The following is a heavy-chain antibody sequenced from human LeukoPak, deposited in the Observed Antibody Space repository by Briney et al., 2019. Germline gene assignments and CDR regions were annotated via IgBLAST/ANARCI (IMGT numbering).Heavy chain of an antibody. V-gene: IGHV3-48*03. CDR3: ARESGYSSGWYDY. D-gene: IGHD6-19*01. CDR2: ISSSGSTI. Sequence: GGSLRLSCAASGFTFSSYEMNWVRQAPGKGLEWVSYISSSGSTIYYADSVKGRFTISRDNAKNSLYLQMNSLRAEDTAVYYCARESGYSSGWYDYWGQGTLVTVSS. CDR1: GFTFSSYE. J-gene: IGHJ4*02.